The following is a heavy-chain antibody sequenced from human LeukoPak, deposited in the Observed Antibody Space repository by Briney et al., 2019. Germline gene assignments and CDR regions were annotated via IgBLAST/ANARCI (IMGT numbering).Heavy chain of an antibody. CDR1: GFTLSTYD. J-gene: IGHJ5*02. CDR2: IDIPGNT. V-gene: IGHV3-13*01. D-gene: IGHD6-19*01. CDR3: ARAVAGTHWFDP. Sequence: GGSPRLSCAASGFTLSTYDMHWVRQTTGKGLEWVSGIDIPGNTYYPDSVKGRFTMSRDSAKNSLYLQMNSLRVEDTAVYYCARAVAGTHWFDPWGQGTLVSVSS.